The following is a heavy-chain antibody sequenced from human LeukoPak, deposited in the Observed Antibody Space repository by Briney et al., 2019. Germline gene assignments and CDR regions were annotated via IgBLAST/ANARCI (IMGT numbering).Heavy chain of an antibody. Sequence: GESLKISCKGSGYSFTSYWIDWVRQMPGKGLEWMGIIYPGDSDTRYSPSFQGQVTISADKSISTAYLQWSSLKASDTAMYYCARRQLGTGDDILTGYYTPGGMDVWGQGTTVTVSS. D-gene: IGHD3-9*01. V-gene: IGHV5-51*01. CDR1: GYSFTSYW. CDR3: ARRQLGTGDDILTGYYTPGGMDV. J-gene: IGHJ6*02. CDR2: IYPGDSDT.